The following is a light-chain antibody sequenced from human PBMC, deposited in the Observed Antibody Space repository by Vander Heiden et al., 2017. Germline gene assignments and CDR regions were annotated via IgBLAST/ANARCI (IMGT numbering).Light chain of an antibody. CDR3: QQYGSLPIT. Sequence: EIVLKQSPGSLSLSPGERATLSCRASQSVSSTCLAWYQHKPGQPPRLLIYGASSRATGIPDRFGGSGSGTDFTLTIRRLEPEDFAVYYCQQYGSLPITFGQGTRLEIK. CDR1: QSVSSTC. V-gene: IGKV3-20*01. CDR2: GAS. J-gene: IGKJ5*01.